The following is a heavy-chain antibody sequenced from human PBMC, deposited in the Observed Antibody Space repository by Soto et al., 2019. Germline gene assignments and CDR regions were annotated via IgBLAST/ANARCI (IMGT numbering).Heavy chain of an antibody. Sequence: GGSLRLSCAASGFTFSSYAMSWVRQAPGKGLEWVSAISGSGGSTYYADSVKGRFTISRDNSKNTLYLQMNSLRAEDTAVYYCARAVYSSGWYGAFDIWGQGTMVTVSS. CDR2: ISGSGGST. J-gene: IGHJ3*02. CDR1: GFTFSSYA. D-gene: IGHD6-19*01. V-gene: IGHV3-23*01. CDR3: ARAVYSSGWYGAFDI.